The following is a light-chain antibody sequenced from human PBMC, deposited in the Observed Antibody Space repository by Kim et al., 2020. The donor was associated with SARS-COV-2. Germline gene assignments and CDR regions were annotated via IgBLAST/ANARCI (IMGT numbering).Light chain of an antibody. Sequence: QFVLTQPPSASGTPGQWVTISCSGSSSNIGKNYVYWYQQLPGTAPKLLIYKNNQRPSGVPDRFSGSKSGTSASLAISGLRSEDEADYYCASWDDSLSAPVVFGGGTQLTVL. J-gene: IGLJ2*01. CDR2: KNN. CDR1: SSNIGKNY. V-gene: IGLV1-47*01. CDR3: ASWDDSLSAPVV.